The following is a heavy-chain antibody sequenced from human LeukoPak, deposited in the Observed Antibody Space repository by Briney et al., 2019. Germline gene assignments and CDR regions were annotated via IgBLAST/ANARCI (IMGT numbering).Heavy chain of an antibody. CDR1: GFTFSSHN. CDR2: ISSSSTYI. J-gene: IGHJ6*03. D-gene: IGHD2-8*01. CDR3: ARGNDYYYMDV. Sequence: GGSLRLSCVASGFTFSSHNMNWVRQAPGKGLEWVSSISSSSTYIYYADSVKGRLTISRGNAKNSLYLQMNSLRAEDAAVYYCARGNDYYYMDVWGKGTTVTISS. V-gene: IGHV3-21*01.